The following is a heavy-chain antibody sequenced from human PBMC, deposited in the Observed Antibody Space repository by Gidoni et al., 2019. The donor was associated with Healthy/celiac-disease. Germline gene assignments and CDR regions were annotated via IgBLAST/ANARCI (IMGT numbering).Heavy chain of an antibody. CDR2: IYTSGST. Sequence: QVQLQESGPGLVKPSQTLSLTCTVSGGSISSGSYYWSWIRQPAGKGLEWIGRIYTSGSTNYNPSLKSRVTISVDTSKNQFSLKLSSVTAADTAVYYCARGDGPTNYYYYGMDVWGQGTTVTVSS. D-gene: IGHD2-2*01. J-gene: IGHJ6*02. V-gene: IGHV4-61*02. CDR1: GGSISSGSYY. CDR3: ARGDGPTNYYYYGMDV.